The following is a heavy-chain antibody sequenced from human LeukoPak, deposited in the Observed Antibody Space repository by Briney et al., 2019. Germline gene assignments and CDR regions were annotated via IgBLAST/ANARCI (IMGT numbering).Heavy chain of an antibody. CDR3: AGNSGSYYYFDY. D-gene: IGHD1-26*01. J-gene: IGHJ4*02. V-gene: IGHV4-34*01. CDR1: GGSFSGYY. Sequence: SETLSLTCAVYGGSFSGYYWSWIRQPPGKGLEWVGEINHSGSTNYNPSLKSRVTISVDTSKNQFSLKLSSVTAADTAVYYCAGNSGSYYYFDYWGQGTLVTVSS. CDR2: INHSGST.